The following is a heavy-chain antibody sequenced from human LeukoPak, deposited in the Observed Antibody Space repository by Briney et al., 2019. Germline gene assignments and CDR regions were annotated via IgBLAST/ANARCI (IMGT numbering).Heavy chain of an antibody. CDR2: IRGGGTSE. D-gene: IGHD4-17*01. J-gene: IGHJ3*02. V-gene: IGHV3-23*01. Sequence: GGSLRLSCTASGFTFSAYAMMWVRQAPGKGPEWVSAIRGGGTSEFYADSVEARFRISRDNSKDTLFLQMNSLRAEDTAVYYCARDPSGDYIGAFDMWGPGTMVTVSS. CDR1: GFTFSAYA. CDR3: ARDPSGDYIGAFDM.